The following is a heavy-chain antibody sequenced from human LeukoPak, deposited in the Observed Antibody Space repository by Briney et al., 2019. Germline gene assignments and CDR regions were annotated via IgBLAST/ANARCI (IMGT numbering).Heavy chain of an antibody. V-gene: IGHV1-46*01. Sequence: ASVKVSCTASGYTFTSYYMHWVRQAPGQGLEWMGIINPSGGSTSYAQMFQGRVTMTRDTSTSTVYMELSSLRSEDTAVYYCARSTVVTRGFDYWGQGTLVTVSS. D-gene: IGHD4-17*01. CDR3: ARSTVVTRGFDY. CDR2: INPSGGST. CDR1: GYTFTSYY. J-gene: IGHJ4*02.